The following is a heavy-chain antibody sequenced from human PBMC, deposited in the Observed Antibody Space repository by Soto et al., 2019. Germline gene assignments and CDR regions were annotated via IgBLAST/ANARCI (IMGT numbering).Heavy chain of an antibody. Sequence: QVQLVESGGGVVQPGRSLRLSCAASGFTFSGLGMHWVRQAPGKGLEWVAVIRYDGSNIYYADAVKGRFTISRDNSKDTLYLQMNSLRAEDTAVYYCAKVLYSNYVPRYFDYWGQGTLVTVSS. V-gene: IGHV3-33*06. D-gene: IGHD4-4*01. CDR3: AKVLYSNYVPRYFDY. J-gene: IGHJ4*02. CDR2: IRYDGSNI. CDR1: GFTFSGLG.